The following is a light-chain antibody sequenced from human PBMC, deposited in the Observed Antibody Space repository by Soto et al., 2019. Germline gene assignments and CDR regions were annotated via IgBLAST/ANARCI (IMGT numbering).Light chain of an antibody. V-gene: IGLV2-14*01. CDR2: EVT. CDR3: ASFRSGTILV. J-gene: IGLJ1*01. Sequence: QSVLAQPASASGSPGQSVTISCTGPRSDIGDSNFISWYQHSPGKAPRLLIYEVTNRPSGVSKRFSGSKAGNTASLTISGLLDDDEADYFCASFRSGTILVFGTGTKVTVL. CDR1: RSDIGDSNF.